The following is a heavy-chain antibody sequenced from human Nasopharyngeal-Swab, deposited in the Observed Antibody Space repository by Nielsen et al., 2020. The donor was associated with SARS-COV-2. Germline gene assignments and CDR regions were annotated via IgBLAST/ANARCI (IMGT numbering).Heavy chain of an antibody. D-gene: IGHD3-22*01. CDR1: GFSLSNARMG. CDR3: ARSPADDSSGYYYVDWYFDL. Sequence: SGPTLVKPTETLTLTCTVSGFSLSNARMGVSWIRQPPGEALEWLAHIFSNDEKSYSTSLKSRLTISKDTSKSQVVLTMTNMDPVDTATYYCARSPADDSSGYYYVDWYFDLWGRGTLVTVSS. V-gene: IGHV2-26*01. J-gene: IGHJ2*01. CDR2: IFSNDEK.